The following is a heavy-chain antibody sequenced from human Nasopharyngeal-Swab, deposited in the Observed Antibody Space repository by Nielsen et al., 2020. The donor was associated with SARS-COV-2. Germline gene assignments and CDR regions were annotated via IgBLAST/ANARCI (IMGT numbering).Heavy chain of an antibody. Sequence: GSLRLSCTVSGGSISSYYWSWIRQPPGKGLEWMGYIYYSGSTNYNPSLKSRVTISVDTSKNQFSLKLSSVTAADTAVYYCARLRESSGWYSQYYFDYWGQGTLVTVSS. V-gene: IGHV4-59*08. D-gene: IGHD6-19*01. CDR2: IYYSGST. J-gene: IGHJ4*02. CDR3: ARLRESSGWYSQYYFDY. CDR1: GGSISSYY.